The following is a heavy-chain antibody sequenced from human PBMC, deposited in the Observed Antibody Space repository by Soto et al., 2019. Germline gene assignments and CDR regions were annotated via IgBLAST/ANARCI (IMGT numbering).Heavy chain of an antibody. J-gene: IGHJ4*02. D-gene: IGHD5-12*01. CDR3: ARARGYSGYDYDC. V-gene: IGHV3-11*01. Sequence: GGSLRLSCAGSGFTFSDYYMSWIRQAPGKGLEWVSYISASSSTIFYADSVKGRFTISRDNAKNSLYLQMDSLRAEDTAVYYCARARGYSGYDYDCWGQGTLDTVSS. CDR2: ISASSSTI. CDR1: GFTFSDYY.